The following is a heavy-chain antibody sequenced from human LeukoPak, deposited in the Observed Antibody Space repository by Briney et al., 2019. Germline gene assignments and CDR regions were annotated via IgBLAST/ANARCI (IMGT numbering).Heavy chain of an antibody. V-gene: IGHV3-9*01. D-gene: IGHD3-10*01. CDR1: GFTFDDYA. CDR3: AKGSYGSGSYVDY. Sequence: GGSLRLSCAASGFTFDDYAMHWVRQAPGKVLEWVSGISWNSGHKGYADSVKGRFTISRDNAKNSLYLRMNSLRTEDTALYYCAKGSYGSGSYVDYWGQGTLITVSS. CDR2: ISWNSGHK. J-gene: IGHJ4*02.